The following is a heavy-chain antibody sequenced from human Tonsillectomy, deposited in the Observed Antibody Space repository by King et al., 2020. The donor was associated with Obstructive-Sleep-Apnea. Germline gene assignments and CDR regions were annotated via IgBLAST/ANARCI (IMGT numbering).Heavy chain of an antibody. V-gene: IGHV3-7*01. J-gene: IGHJ6*02. CDR3: VRVASVTVDGTHYGMDV. CDR2: IKQDGSEK. Sequence: VQLVESGGGLVQPGGSLRLSCAASGFTFSSYWMSWVRQAPGKGLDWVANIKQDGSEKYYVDSVKGRFTISRDNAKNSLYLQMNSLRAEDTAVYYCVRVASVTVDGTHYGMDVWGQGTTVTVSS. D-gene: IGHD2-21*02. CDR1: GFTFSSYW.